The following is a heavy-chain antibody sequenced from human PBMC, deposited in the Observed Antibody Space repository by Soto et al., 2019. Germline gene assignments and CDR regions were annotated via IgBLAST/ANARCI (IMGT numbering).Heavy chain of an antibody. CDR1: GGSISSSSYY. V-gene: IGHV4-39*01. J-gene: IGHJ4*02. CDR3: ASPDYGDSKRGFDY. CDR2: IYYSGST. D-gene: IGHD4-17*01. Sequence: SETLSLTCTVSGGSISSSSYYWGWIRQPPGKGLEWIGSIYYSGSTYYNPSLKSRVTISVDTSKNQFSLKLSSVTAADTAVYYCASPDYGDSKRGFDYWGQGTLVTVSS.